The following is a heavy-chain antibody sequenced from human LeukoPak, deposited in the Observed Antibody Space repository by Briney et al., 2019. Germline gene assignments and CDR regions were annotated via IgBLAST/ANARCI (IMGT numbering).Heavy chain of an antibody. J-gene: IGHJ4*02. CDR3: ARVRDILTGYYVHYFDY. V-gene: IGHV3-20*04. D-gene: IGHD3-9*01. CDR2: INWNGGSI. CDR1: GFTFDDYG. Sequence: SGGSLRLSCAASGFTFDDYGMGWVRQAPGKGLEWVPGINWNGGSIGYADSVKGRFTISRDNAKNSLYLQMNSLRAEDTALYYCARVRDILTGYYVHYFDYWGQGSLVTVSS.